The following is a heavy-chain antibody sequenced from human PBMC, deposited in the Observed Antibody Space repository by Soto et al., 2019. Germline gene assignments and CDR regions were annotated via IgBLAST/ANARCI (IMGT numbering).Heavy chain of an antibody. D-gene: IGHD4-17*01. CDR2: IWYDGSNK. Sequence: QVQLVESGGGVVQPGRSLRLSCAASGFTFSSYGMHWVRQAPGKGLEWVAVIWYDGSNKYYADSVKGRFTISRDNSKNTLYLQKNSLRAEDTAVYYCARDMTTVIRPVNWYFDLWGRGTLVTVSS. J-gene: IGHJ2*01. CDR1: GFTFSSYG. CDR3: ARDMTTVIRPVNWYFDL. V-gene: IGHV3-33*01.